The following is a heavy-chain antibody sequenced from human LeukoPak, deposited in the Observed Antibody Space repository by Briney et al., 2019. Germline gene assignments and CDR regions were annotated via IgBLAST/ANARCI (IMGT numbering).Heavy chain of an antibody. CDR2: IIPMFGTA. CDR1: GGTFSGYA. Sequence: ASVKVSCKASGGTFSGYAFSWVRQAPGQGLEWLGGIIPMFGTATYAPKFQGRVTITADESSTTAYMELSSLRSEDTAVYYCARGVSGYHESFDYWGQGTLVTVSS. V-gene: IGHV1-69*13. CDR3: ARGVSGYHESFDY. J-gene: IGHJ4*02. D-gene: IGHD3-22*01.